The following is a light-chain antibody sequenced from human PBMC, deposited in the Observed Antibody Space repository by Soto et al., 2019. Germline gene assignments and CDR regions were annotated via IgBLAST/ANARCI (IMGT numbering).Light chain of an antibody. CDR3: KIYNAXPLT. Sequence: DIQMTQSPLSLSASVGDRVIITCLASQGIVNYLAWFQQKPGRVPKLLIYGASALQTVVTSRFSGIGYGTEFTLTITSLQPEDVATYYFKIYNAXPLTCGGGTKV. CDR1: QGIVNY. V-gene: IGKV1-27*01. CDR2: GAS. J-gene: IGKJ4*01.